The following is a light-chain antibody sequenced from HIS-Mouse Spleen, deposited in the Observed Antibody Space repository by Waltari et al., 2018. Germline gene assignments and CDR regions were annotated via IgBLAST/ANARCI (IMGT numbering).Light chain of an antibody. CDR3: QQRSNCHT. CDR1: QRVSSY. V-gene: IGKV3-11*01. J-gene: IGKJ1*01. Sequence: DIVLTQSTATLSLSPGSRANISCSASQRVSSYLACYQQKPGQAPRLPIYHASNRATGIPARFSGSGSSTDVTLTIISREPEDYAVYYCQQRSNCHTFGQGTKVEIK. CDR2: HAS.